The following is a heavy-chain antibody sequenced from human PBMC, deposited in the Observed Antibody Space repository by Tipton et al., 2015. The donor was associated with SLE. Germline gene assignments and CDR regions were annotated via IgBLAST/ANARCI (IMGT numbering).Heavy chain of an antibody. D-gene: IGHD3-10*01. CDR2: IYDSGST. CDR1: GGSISSGGHY. J-gene: IGHJ4*02. V-gene: IGHV4-31*03. CDR3: ARDLAGVKDY. Sequence: TLSLTCSVSGGSISSGGHYWSCLRQHPGKGLEWIGYIYDSGSTSYNPSLKSRITISADTSKNQFSLKLSSVTAADTGMYYCARDLAGVKDYWGQGTLVTVSS.